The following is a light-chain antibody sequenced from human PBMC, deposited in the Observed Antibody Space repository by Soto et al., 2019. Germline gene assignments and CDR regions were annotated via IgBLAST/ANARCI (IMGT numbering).Light chain of an antibody. CDR3: QQYGSSSIT. Sequence: EIVLTQSPGTLSLSPGERATLSCRASQSVSSNLAWYQQKPGQAPRLLIYGASTRATGIPARFSGSGSGTEFTLTISRLEPEDFAMYYCQQYGSSSITFGQGTRLEI. CDR2: GAS. CDR1: QSVSSN. V-gene: IGKV3-20*01. J-gene: IGKJ5*01.